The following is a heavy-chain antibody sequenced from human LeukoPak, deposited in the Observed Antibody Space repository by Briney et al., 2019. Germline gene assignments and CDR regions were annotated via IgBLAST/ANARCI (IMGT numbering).Heavy chain of an antibody. J-gene: IGHJ4*02. CDR1: GFTFSSYS. V-gene: IGHV3-21*01. Sequence: GGSLRLSCAASGFTFSSYSMNWVRQAPGKGLEWVSSISSSSSYIYYADSVKGRSTISRDNAKNSLYLQMNSLRAEDTAVYYCARDQIAAASYWGQGTLVTVSS. CDR2: ISSSSSYI. D-gene: IGHD6-13*01. CDR3: ARDQIAAASY.